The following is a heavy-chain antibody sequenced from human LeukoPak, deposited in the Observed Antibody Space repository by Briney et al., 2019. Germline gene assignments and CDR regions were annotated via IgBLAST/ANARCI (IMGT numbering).Heavy chain of an antibody. V-gene: IGHV4-34*01. CDR3: ARGTNYYGSGSLHYYYYGMDV. CDR1: GFPFSSYA. Sequence: PGGSLRLSCAASGFPFSSYAMTWVRQPPGKGLEWIGEINHGGSTNYNPSLKSRVTISVDTSKNQFSLKLSSVTAADTAVYYCARGTNYYGSGSLHYYYYGMDVWGQGTTVTASS. J-gene: IGHJ6*02. CDR2: INHGGST. D-gene: IGHD3-10*01.